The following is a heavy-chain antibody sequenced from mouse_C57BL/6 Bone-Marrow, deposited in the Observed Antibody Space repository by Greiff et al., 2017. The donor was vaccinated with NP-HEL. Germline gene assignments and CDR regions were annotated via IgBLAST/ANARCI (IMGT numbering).Heavy chain of an antibody. Sequence: QVQLQQSGAELMKPGASVKLSCKATGYTFTGYWIEWVKQRPGHGLEWIGEILPGSGSTNYNEKFKGKATLTADTSSNTAYMQLSSLTTEDSAIYYCAREGYYYGSRRDWYFDVWGTGTTVTVAS. V-gene: IGHV1-9*01. J-gene: IGHJ1*03. CDR2: ILPGSGST. CDR3: AREGYYYGSRRDWYFDV. CDR1: GYTFTGYW. D-gene: IGHD1-1*01.